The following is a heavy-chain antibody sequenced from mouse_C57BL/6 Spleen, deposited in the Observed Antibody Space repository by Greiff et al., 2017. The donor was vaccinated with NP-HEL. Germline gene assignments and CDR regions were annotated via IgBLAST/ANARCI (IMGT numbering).Heavy chain of an antibody. J-gene: IGHJ3*01. CDR1: GYTFTSYW. D-gene: IGHD2-4*01. CDR2: INPSSGYT. Sequence: VQLQQSGAELAKPGASVKLSCKASGYTFTSYWMHWVKQRPGQGLEWIGYINPSSGYTKYNQKFKDKATLTADKSSSTAYMQLSSLTYEDSAVYYCARPSLYYDYDPSWFAYWGQGTLVTVSA. CDR3: ARPSLYYDYDPSWFAY. V-gene: IGHV1-7*01.